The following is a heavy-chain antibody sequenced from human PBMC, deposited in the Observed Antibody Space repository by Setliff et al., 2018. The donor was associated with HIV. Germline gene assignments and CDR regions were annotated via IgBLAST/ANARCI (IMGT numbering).Heavy chain of an antibody. J-gene: IGHJ4*02. V-gene: IGHV1-3*01. Sequence: ASVKVSCKTSGYTFKSYDINWVRQAPGERPEWMARINAGNGNREYSPKFQGRVTITADTSASTMYMELSSLRSEDTAVYYCARVGNNRLQFFDHWGQGTLVTVSS. D-gene: IGHD5-12*01. CDR2: INAGNGNR. CDR1: GYTFKSYD. CDR3: ARVGNNRLQFFDH.